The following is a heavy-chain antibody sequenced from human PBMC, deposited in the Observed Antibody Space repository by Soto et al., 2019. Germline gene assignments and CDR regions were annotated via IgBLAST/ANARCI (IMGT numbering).Heavy chain of an antibody. Sequence: QVQLVQSGAEVKKPGASVKVSCKASGYTFTNYGISWVRQAPGQGLEWMGWISAYNGNTNYAQKLQGRVPMTTDTSTSTAYMEVRNLTSDDTAVYYCAREGYSSGYNCFDPWGQGTLVTVSS. V-gene: IGHV1-18*01. CDR2: ISAYNGNT. CDR3: AREGYSSGYNCFDP. J-gene: IGHJ5*02. CDR1: GYTFTNYG. D-gene: IGHD5-18*01.